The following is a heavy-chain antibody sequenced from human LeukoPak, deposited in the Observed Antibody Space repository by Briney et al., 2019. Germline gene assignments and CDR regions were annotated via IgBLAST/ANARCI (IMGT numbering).Heavy chain of an antibody. J-gene: IGHJ5*02. CDR2: IYHTGTT. D-gene: IGHD6-6*01. CDR1: GGFISGSSYY. CDR3: AKVTVHGLSIVGYNWLDP. V-gene: IGHV4-39*01. Sequence: SETLTPSCSVSGGFISGSSYYWGWIRQTPGKGLEWIGSIYHTGTTYYNPSLKRRVTISVDTSKNQFSVNLRSVTAADTAVYYCAKVTVHGLSIVGYNWLDPWGQGTLVTVSS.